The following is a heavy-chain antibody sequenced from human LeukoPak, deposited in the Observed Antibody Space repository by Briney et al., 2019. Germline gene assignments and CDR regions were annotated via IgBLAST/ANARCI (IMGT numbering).Heavy chain of an antibody. CDR3: ARDWARRDYYDSSGSPSDY. CDR1: GYTFTSYY. V-gene: IGHV1-46*01. J-gene: IGHJ4*02. D-gene: IGHD3-22*01. Sequence: AASVKVSCKASGYTFTSYYMHWVRQAPGQGLEWMGLINPSGGSTSYAQKFQGRVTMTRDTSTSTVYMELSSLRSEDTAVYYCARDWARRDYYDSSGSPSDYWGQGTLVTVSS. CDR2: INPSGGST.